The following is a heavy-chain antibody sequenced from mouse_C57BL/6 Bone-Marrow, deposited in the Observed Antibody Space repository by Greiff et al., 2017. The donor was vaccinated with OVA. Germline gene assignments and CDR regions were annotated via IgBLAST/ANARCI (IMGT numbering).Heavy chain of an antibody. CDR2: IDPETGGT. D-gene: IGHD1-1*01. CDR3: TRPTTVPHY. J-gene: IGHJ2*01. V-gene: IGHV1-15*01. CDR1: GYTFTDYE. Sequence: VQLQQSGAELVRPGASVTLSCKASGYTFTDYEMHWVKQTPVHGLEWIGAIDPETGGTAYNQKFKGKAILTADKSSSTAYMELRSLTSEYSAVYYCTRPTTVPHYWGQGTTLTVSS.